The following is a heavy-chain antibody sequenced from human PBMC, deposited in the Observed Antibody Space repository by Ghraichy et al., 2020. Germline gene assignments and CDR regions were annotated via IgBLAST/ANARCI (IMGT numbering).Heavy chain of an antibody. J-gene: IGHJ6*02. Sequence: GESLNISCAASGFTFSSYSMNWVRQAPGKGLEWVSYISSSSSTIYYADSVKGRFTISRDNAKNSLYLQMNSLRDEDTAVYYCARDRCSGGSCYSSGILSGVWGQGTTVTVSS. V-gene: IGHV3-48*02. CDR3: ARDRCSGGSCYSSGILSGV. CDR2: ISSSSSTI. CDR1: GFTFSSYS. D-gene: IGHD2-15*01.